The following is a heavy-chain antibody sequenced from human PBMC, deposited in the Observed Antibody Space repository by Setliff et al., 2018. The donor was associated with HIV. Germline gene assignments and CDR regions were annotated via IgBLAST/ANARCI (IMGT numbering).Heavy chain of an antibody. D-gene: IGHD3-3*01. Sequence: SETLSLTCAVYGGSVSGYYWSWIRQPPGKGLEWIGEMNHSGSRKYNPSLKSRVTMSVDTSKRQFSLNLTSVTAADTAVYYCARIDVLQFLEWSAKEGPFDYWGQGTPVTVSS. CDR3: ARIDVLQFLEWSAKEGPFDY. V-gene: IGHV4-34*01. J-gene: IGHJ4*02. CDR1: GGSVSGYY. CDR2: MNHSGSR.